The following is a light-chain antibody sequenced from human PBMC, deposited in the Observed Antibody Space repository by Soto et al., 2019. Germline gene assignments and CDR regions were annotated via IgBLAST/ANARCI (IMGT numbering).Light chain of an antibody. CDR3: QQRTNWPPYT. Sequence: EIVLTQSPATLSLSPGERATLSCRASQSISSYLAWYQQKPAQPPRLLISDASNRATGIPARFSGSGSGTDFTLTISSLEPEDFAVYYCQQRTNWPPYTFGQGTKLEIK. CDR2: DAS. CDR1: QSISSY. J-gene: IGKJ2*01. V-gene: IGKV3-11*01.